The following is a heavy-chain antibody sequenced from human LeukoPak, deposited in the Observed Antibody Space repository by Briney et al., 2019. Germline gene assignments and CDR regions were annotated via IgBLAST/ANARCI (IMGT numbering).Heavy chain of an antibody. D-gene: IGHD6-13*01. V-gene: IGHV3-7*01. CDR3: ARDLVVAAEP. CDR2: IKQDGSEK. J-gene: IGHJ4*02. Sequence: GGSLRLSCAASGFTFSSYRMSWVRQAPGKGLEWVANIKQDGSEKYYVDSVKGRSTISRDNAKNSLYLQMNSLRAEDAAVYYCARDLVVAAEPWGQGTLVTVSS. CDR1: GFTFSSYR.